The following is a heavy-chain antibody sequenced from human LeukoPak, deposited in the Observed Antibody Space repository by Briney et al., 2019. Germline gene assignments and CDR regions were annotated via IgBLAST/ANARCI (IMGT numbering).Heavy chain of an antibody. V-gene: IGHV1-46*01. CDR3: ARDRYDYVWGSYRDY. D-gene: IGHD3-16*02. CDR1: GYTFTSYY. Sequence: ASVKVSCKASGYTFTSYYMHWVRQAPGQGLEWMGRINPSGGSTSYAQKFQGRVTMTRDTSTSTVYMELSSLRSEDTAVYYCARDRYDYVWGSYRDYWGQGTLVTVSS. CDR2: INPSGGST. J-gene: IGHJ4*02.